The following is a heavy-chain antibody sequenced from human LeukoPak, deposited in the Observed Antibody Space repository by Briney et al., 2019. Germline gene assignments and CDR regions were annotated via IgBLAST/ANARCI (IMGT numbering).Heavy chain of an antibody. Sequence: PGGSLRLSCAASGFTFSDYYMSWIRQAPGKGLEWVSYISSGGSPIYYAESVKGRFTISRDNAKNSLYLQMNNLRAEDTAVYYCARADYALEYWGQGTLVTVSS. CDR2: ISSGGSPI. D-gene: IGHD4-17*01. CDR1: GFTFSDYY. CDR3: ARADYALEY. J-gene: IGHJ4*02. V-gene: IGHV3-11*01.